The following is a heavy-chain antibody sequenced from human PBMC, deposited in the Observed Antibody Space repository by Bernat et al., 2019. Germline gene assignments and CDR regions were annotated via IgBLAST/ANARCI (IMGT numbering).Heavy chain of an antibody. CDR1: GFTFSSYA. Sequence: QVQLVESGGGVVQPGRSLRLSCAASGFTFSSYAMHWVRQAPGKGLEWVAVISYDGSNKYYADSVKGRFTISRDNSKNTLYLQMNSLRAEDTAVYYCARVAAAAGTKYYYYYGLDVWGQGPTVTVSS. D-gene: IGHD6-13*01. CDR2: ISYDGSNK. J-gene: IGHJ6*02. CDR3: ARVAAAAGTKYYYYYGLDV. V-gene: IGHV3-30-3*01.